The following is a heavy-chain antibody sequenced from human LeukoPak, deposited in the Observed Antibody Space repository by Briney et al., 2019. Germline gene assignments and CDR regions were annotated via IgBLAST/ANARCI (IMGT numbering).Heavy chain of an antibody. CDR1: GFTFSSYE. CDR3: ARDFRLRYFDWTTNPSDY. CDR2: ISSSGSTI. V-gene: IGHV3-48*03. Sequence: PGGSLRLSCAASGFTFSSYEMNWVRQAPGKGLEWVSYISSSGSTIYYADSVKGRFTISRDNAKNSLYLQMNSLRAEDTALYYCARDFRLRYFDWTTNPSDYWGQGTLVTVSS. J-gene: IGHJ4*02. D-gene: IGHD3-9*01.